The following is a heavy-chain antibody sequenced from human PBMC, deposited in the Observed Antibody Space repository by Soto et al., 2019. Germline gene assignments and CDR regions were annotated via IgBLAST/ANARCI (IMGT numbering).Heavy chain of an antibody. V-gene: IGHV3-9*01. CDR1: GFGIDDYG. CDR2: ISWNSGVI. J-gene: IGHJ3*02. D-gene: IGHD3-22*01. CDR3: ARGYDSSGNDAFDI. Sequence: PGGSLRLSGVVAGFGIDDYGRHWVRQAPGKGLEWVTGISWNSGVIVYADSVKGRFTITRDTAKNSLYLQMNSLKTEDTAVYYCARGYDSSGNDAFDIWGQGTMVTVSS.